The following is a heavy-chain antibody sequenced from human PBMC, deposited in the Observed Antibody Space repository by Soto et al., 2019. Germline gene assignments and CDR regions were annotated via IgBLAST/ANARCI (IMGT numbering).Heavy chain of an antibody. CDR1: GYTFTSYG. D-gene: IGHD3-10*01. J-gene: IGHJ4*02. CDR3: ASGWFGEFVYQFDY. Sequence: QVQLVQSGAEVKKPGASVKVSCKPSGYTFTSYGITWVRQAPGQGLEWMGWISAYNGNTNYAQKFQGRVTMTTDTSTSTGYMELRSRGSDDTAVYYCASGWFGEFVYQFDYWGQGTLVTVSS. CDR2: ISAYNGNT. V-gene: IGHV1-18*01.